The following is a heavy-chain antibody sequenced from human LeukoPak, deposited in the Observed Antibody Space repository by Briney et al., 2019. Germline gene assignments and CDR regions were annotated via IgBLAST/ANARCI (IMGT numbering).Heavy chain of an antibody. CDR2: ISHDGSLN. CDR1: GFTFSPYG. J-gene: IGHJ4*02. Sequence: GRSLRLSCAASGFTFSPYGMNWVRQAPGKGLEWVAVISHDGSLNYYADSVTGRFIISRDNPRNMLYLQMNSLRADDTAVYYCVKEGTPYVSSYFDYWGQGTLVTVSS. CDR3: VKEGTPYVSSYFDY. V-gene: IGHV3-30*18. D-gene: IGHD6-6*01.